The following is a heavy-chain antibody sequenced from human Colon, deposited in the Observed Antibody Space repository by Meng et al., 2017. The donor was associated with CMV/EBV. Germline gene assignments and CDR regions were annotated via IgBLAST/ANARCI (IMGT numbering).Heavy chain of an antibody. CDR3: ARGPRLVSTTYYFDY. D-gene: IGHD5/OR15-5a*01. V-gene: IGHV4-39*07. Sequence: SETLSLTCTVSGGSISSSSYYWGWIRQPPGTGLEWIGSIHYSGSTYYNPSLKSRVTISVDTSKNQFSLKVSSVTAADTAVFYCARGPRLVSTTYYFDYWGQGTLVTVSS. CDR1: GGSISSSSYY. J-gene: IGHJ4*02. CDR2: IHYSGST.